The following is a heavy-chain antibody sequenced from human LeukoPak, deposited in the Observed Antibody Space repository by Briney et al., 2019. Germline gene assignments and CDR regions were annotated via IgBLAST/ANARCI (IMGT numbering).Heavy chain of an antibody. Sequence: SQTLSLTCTVSGGSISSGGYYWSWIRQHPGKGLEWIGYIYYSGTTNYNPSLKSRVTISVDTSKNQFSLKLSSVTAADTAVYYCARGVYIAAAQYAYWGQGTLVTVSS. CDR2: IYYSGTT. CDR3: ARGVYIAAAQYAY. CDR1: GGSISSGGYY. D-gene: IGHD6-13*01. V-gene: IGHV4-31*03. J-gene: IGHJ4*02.